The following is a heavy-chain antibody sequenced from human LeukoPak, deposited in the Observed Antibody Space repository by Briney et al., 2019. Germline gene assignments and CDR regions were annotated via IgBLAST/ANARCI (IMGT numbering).Heavy chain of an antibody. CDR2: MNPNSGNT. J-gene: IGHJ6*03. V-gene: IGHV1-8*03. D-gene: IGHD1-7*01. Sequence: ASVKVSCKASGYTFTSYDINWVRQATGQGLEWRGWMNPNSGNTGYAQKFQGRVTITRNTSISTAYMELSSLRSEDTAVYYCAREGTTGYYYYMDVWGKGTTVTVSS. CDR3: AREGTTGYYYYMDV. CDR1: GYTFTSYD.